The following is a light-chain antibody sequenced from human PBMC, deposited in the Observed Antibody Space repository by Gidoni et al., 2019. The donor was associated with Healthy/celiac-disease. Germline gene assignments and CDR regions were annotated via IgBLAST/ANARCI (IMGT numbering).Light chain of an antibody. J-gene: IGLJ2*01. CDR3: CSYAGSSPV. V-gene: IGLV2-23*01. Sequence: QSALTQTASVSGSPGQSITISCTGTSSDVGSYNLVSWYQPHPGKAPKLMIYEGSKRPSGVSNRFSGSKSGNTASLTISGLQAEDEADYYCCSYAGSSPVFGGGTKLTVL. CDR2: EGS. CDR1: SSDVGSYNL.